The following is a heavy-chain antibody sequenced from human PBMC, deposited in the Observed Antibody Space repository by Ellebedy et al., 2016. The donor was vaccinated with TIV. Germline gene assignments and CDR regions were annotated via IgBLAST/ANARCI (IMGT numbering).Heavy chain of an antibody. CDR1: GFTFSGYW. D-gene: IGHD2-2*01. CDR2: IKQDGSEK. Sequence: GESLKISCAASGFTFSGYWMSWVRQAPGKGLEWVANIKQDGSEKYYVDSVKGRFTISRDNAKNSLYLQMNSLRAEDTAVYYCARESPAATSYFDYWGQGTLVTVSS. CDR3: ARESPAATSYFDY. J-gene: IGHJ4*02. V-gene: IGHV3-7*01.